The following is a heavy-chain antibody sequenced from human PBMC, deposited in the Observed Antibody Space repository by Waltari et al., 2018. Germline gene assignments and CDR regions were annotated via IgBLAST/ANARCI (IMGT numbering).Heavy chain of an antibody. D-gene: IGHD2-2*01. CDR2: IYSGGIT. CDR3: AADIVVVPAEPRSGMDV. Sequence: EVQLVESGGGLIQPGGSLRLSCAASGFTVSSNYMSWVRQAPGKGLEWVSVIYSGGITYYADSVKGRFTISRDNSKNTLYLQMNSRRAEDTAVYYCAADIVVVPAEPRSGMDVWGQGTTVTVSS. V-gene: IGHV3-53*01. J-gene: IGHJ6*02. CDR1: GFTVSSNY.